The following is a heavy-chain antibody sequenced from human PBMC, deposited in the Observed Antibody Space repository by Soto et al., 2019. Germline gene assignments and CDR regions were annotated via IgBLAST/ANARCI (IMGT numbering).Heavy chain of an antibody. CDR3: FRGGVTSRTFDY. CDR1: GYIIKNYW. J-gene: IGHJ4*02. V-gene: IGHV5-51*01. D-gene: IGHD3-16*01. CDR2: IFPDDPDT. Sequence: PGESLKISCKASGYIIKNYWIGWVRQMPGQGLEWMGIIFPDDPDTRYSPSFQGHVTISVDKSISTAYVQWSSLKASDSAIYYCFRGGVTSRTFDYWGQGTLVTVLL.